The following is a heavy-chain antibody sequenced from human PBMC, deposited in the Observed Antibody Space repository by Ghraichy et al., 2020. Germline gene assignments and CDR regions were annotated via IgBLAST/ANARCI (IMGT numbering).Heavy chain of an antibody. CDR2: FDPEDGET. V-gene: IGHV1-24*01. Sequence: ASVKVSCKVSGYTLTELSMHWVRQAPGKGLEWMGGFDPEDGETIYAQKFQGRVTMTEDTSTDTAYMELSSLRSEDTAVYYCATGPSNIVVVPAASGGSDYYYGMDVWGQGTTVTVSS. D-gene: IGHD2-2*01. CDR3: ATGPSNIVVVPAASGGSDYYYGMDV. J-gene: IGHJ6*02. CDR1: GYTLTELS.